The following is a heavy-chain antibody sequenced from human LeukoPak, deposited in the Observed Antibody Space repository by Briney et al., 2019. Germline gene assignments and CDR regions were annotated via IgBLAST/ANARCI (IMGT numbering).Heavy chain of an antibody. D-gene: IGHD1-26*01. Sequence: PGGSLRLSWAASGFTFDGYEMNWVRQAPGKGLEWVSYISSSGTIVYYADFVKGRFTISRDNAKNSLYLQMNSLRAEDTAVYYCARARIVGGRPSLDYWGLGTLVTVSS. CDR3: ARARIVGGRPSLDY. CDR2: ISSSGTIV. J-gene: IGHJ4*02. V-gene: IGHV3-48*03. CDR1: GFTFDGYE.